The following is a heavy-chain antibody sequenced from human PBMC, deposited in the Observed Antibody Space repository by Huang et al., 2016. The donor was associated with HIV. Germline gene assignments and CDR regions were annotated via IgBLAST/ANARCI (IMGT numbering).Heavy chain of an antibody. CDR1: GFSLTTSGAG. D-gene: IGHD1-26*01. CDR2: IYWDDDK. CDR3: AHIGRLGDYYMDV. V-gene: IGHV2-5*02. Sequence: QITLKESGPTLVKPTQTLTLTCTFSGFSLTTSGAGVGWIRRPPGKPLGWLVLIYWDDDKRYSPSLKTRISGTKDTSKNQVVLTVKNMGPMDTGTYYCAHIGRLGDYYMDVWGNGTAVTVSS. J-gene: IGHJ6*03.